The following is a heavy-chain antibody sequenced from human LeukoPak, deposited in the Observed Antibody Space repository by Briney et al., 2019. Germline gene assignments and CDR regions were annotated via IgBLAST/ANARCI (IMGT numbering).Heavy chain of an antibody. J-gene: IGHJ3*02. CDR3: ARRAAAGTNTAFDI. D-gene: IGHD6-13*01. CDR1: GGSISSYY. Sequence: SETLSLTCSVCGGSISSYYWSWIRQPPGEGLEGIGYIYYSRSTNYNPSLKSRITISVDTSKNQFSLKLSSVTAADTAVYYCARRAAAGTNTAFDIWGQGTMVTVSS. CDR2: IYYSRST. V-gene: IGHV4-59*08.